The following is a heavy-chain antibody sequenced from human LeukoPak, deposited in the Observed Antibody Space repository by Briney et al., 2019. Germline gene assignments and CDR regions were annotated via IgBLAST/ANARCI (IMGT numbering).Heavy chain of an antibody. CDR2: ISSSSSTI. V-gene: IGHV3-48*02. CDR3: ARDRRDYYGSGRYY. Sequence: GGSLRLSRAASGFTFSSYSMNWVRQAPGKGLEWVSYISSSSSTIYYADSVKGRFTISRDNAKNSLYLQMNSLRDEDTAVYYCARDRRDYYGSGRYYWGQGTLVTVSS. J-gene: IGHJ4*02. CDR1: GFTFSSYS. D-gene: IGHD3-10*01.